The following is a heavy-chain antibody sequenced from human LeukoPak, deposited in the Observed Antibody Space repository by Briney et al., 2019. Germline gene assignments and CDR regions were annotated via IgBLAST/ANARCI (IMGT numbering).Heavy chain of an antibody. CDR2: FDPEDGET. Sequence: GASVKVSCKVSGYTLTELSMHWVRQAPGKGLEWMGGFDPEDGETIYAQKFQGRVTMTEDTSTDTAYTELSSLRSEDTAVYYCATGTSIIQRTYFDYWGQGTLVTVSS. D-gene: IGHD5-24*01. CDR3: ATGTSIIQRTYFDY. CDR1: GYTLTELS. V-gene: IGHV1-24*01. J-gene: IGHJ4*02.